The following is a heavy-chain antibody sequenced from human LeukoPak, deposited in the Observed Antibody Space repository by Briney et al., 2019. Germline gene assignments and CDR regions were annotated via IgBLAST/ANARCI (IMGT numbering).Heavy chain of an antibody. CDR2: ISSSSSYI. CDR1: GFTFSSYS. CDR3: ASFARGSSSGGDY. V-gene: IGHV3-21*01. J-gene: IGHJ4*02. D-gene: IGHD6-6*01. Sequence: PGGSLRLSCAASGFTFSSYSMNWVRQAPGKGLEWVSSISSSSSYIYYADSVKGRFTISRDNAKNSLYLQMNSLRAEDTAVYYCASFARGSSSGGDYWGQGTLVTVSS.